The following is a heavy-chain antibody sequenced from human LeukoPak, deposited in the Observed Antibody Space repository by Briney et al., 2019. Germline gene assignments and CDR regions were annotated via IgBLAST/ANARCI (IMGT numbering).Heavy chain of an antibody. CDR1: GFTFSSYS. V-gene: IGHV3-21*01. D-gene: IGHD6-6*01. CDR3: ARGLSGYSSSLGY. CDR2: ISSSSSYI. Sequence: PGGSLRLSCAASGFTFSSYSMNWVRQAPGKGLEWVSSISSSSSYIYYADSVKGRFTISRDNAKNTLYVQMNSLRAEDTAVYYCARGLSGYSSSLGYWGQGTLVTVSS. J-gene: IGHJ4*02.